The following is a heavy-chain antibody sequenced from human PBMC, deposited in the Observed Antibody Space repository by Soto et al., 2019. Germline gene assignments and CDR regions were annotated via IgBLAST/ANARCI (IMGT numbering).Heavy chain of an antibody. J-gene: IGHJ3*01. CDR2: IYPADSDT. CDR3: ARGYCGGGTCYFGAFDV. V-gene: IGHV5-51*01. Sequence: PGESLKISCKGSGFRFTTYWIGWVRQMPGKGLEWMGIIYPADSDTRYSPSFQGQVTISADKSISTAYLQWSSLKASDTAMYYCARGYCGGGTCYFGAFDVWGQGTMVTVS. CDR1: GFRFTTYW. D-gene: IGHD2-15*01.